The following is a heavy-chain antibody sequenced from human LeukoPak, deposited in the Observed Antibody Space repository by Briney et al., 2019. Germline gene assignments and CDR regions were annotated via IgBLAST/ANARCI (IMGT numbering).Heavy chain of an antibody. CDR2: IYYSGST. J-gene: IGHJ6*02. V-gene: IGHV4-39*01. Sequence: SETLSLTCTVSGGSISSSSYYWGWIRQPPGKGLEWIGSIYYSGSTYYNPSLKSRVTISVDTSKNQFSLKLSSVTAADTAVYYCASAKGATIFGVAPYGRYGMDVWGQGTTVTVSS. CDR1: GGSISSSSYY. D-gene: IGHD3-3*01. CDR3: ASAKGATIFGVAPYGRYGMDV.